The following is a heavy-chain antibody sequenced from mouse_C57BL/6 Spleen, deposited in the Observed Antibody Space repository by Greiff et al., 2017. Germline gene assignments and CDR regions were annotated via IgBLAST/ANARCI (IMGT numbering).Heavy chain of an antibody. J-gene: IGHJ1*03. Sequence: EVKLQESGPVLVKPGASVKMSCKASGYTFTDYYMNWVKQSHGKSLEWIGVINPYNGGTSYNQKFKGKATLTVDKSSSTAYMELNSLTSEDSAVYYCARLPYYGSSYGYFDVWGTGTTVTVSS. V-gene: IGHV1-19*01. D-gene: IGHD1-1*01. CDR3: ARLPYYGSSYGYFDV. CDR1: GYTFTDYY. CDR2: INPYNGGT.